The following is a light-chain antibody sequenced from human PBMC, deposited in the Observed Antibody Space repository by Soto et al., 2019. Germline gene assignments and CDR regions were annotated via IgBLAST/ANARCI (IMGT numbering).Light chain of an antibody. J-gene: IGKJ1*01. CDR1: QATGNY. V-gene: IGKV1-39*01. CDR2: GAT. Sequence: EIQMTQSPSSMSALVGDRGTITCGASQATGNYLNWYQQKPGTAPNLLIFGATTLQSGVPSRFSGSRSGPDFTLTISSLQPEDFATYYCQPSYSSPPTFGQGTKVDI. CDR3: QPSYSSPPT.